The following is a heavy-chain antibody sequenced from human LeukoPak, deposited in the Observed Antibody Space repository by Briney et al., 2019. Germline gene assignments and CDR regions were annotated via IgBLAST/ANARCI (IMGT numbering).Heavy chain of an antibody. D-gene: IGHD2-2*01. Sequence: PGGSLRLSCAASGFTFSSYWMHWVRQAPGKGLVWVSRINSDGSSTSYADSVKGRFTISRDNAKDTLYLQMNSLRAEDTAVYYCARDVPLRYYYGMDVWGQRTTVTVSS. J-gene: IGHJ6*02. CDR1: GFTFSSYW. CDR3: ARDVPLRYYYGMDV. V-gene: IGHV3-74*01. CDR2: INSDGSST.